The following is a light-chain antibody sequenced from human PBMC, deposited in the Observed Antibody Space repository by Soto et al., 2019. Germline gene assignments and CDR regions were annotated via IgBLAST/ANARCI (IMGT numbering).Light chain of an antibody. V-gene: IGKV1-5*03. J-gene: IGKJ2*01. CDR2: KAS. CDR3: QHFISYPYT. CDR1: QSISSW. Sequence: DIQMTQSPSTLSASVGDRVTITCRASQSISSWLAWYQQKPGKAPKLLIYKASGLESGVPSRFSGSGSGTEFTLTISSLQPDDCATYYCQHFISYPYTFGQGTKPEIK.